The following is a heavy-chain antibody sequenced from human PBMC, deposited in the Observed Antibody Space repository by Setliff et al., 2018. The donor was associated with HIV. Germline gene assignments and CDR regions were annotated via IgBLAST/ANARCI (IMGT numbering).Heavy chain of an antibody. D-gene: IGHD4-4*01. CDR1: GGSISNYY. J-gene: IGHJ2*01. Sequence: PSETLSLTCTVSGGSISNYYWSWIRQPPGKGLEWIGYIHYSGSTNYNPSLKSRVIISIDTSKHQFSLRLSSVTAADTAVYYCARDFKDDYSNRWRSYWYFDLWGRGTLVTVSS. CDR3: ARDFKDDYSNRWRSYWYFDL. V-gene: IGHV4-59*01. CDR2: IHYSGST.